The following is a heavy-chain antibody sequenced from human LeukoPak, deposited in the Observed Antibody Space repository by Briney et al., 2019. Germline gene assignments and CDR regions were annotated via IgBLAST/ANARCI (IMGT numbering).Heavy chain of an antibody. J-gene: IGHJ6*02. CDR1: GFTFTSSA. Sequence: ASVKVSCKASGFTFTSSAMQWVRQARGQRLEWIGWIVVGSGNTSYAQKFQERVTITRDMSTSTAYMELSSLRSEDTAVYYCAAEGQGTTGTTDYCYGMDVWGQGTTVTVSS. V-gene: IGHV1-58*02. CDR3: AAEGQGTTGTTDYCYGMDV. D-gene: IGHD1-1*01. CDR2: IVVGSGNT.